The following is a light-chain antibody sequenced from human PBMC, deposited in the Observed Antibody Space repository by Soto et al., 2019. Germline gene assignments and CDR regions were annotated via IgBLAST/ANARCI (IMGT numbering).Light chain of an antibody. CDR2: LDS. V-gene: IGKV2-28*01. J-gene: IGKJ2*01. CDR1: QSLLHSNGYNY. Sequence: DIVMTQSPLSLPVTPGEPASISCRSSQSLLHSNGYNYLDWYLQKPGQSPQLLIYLDSNRSSGVPDRFSGSGSGTDFTLKISRLEAEDVGVYYCMQALQTPWTFGQGTKLEIK. CDR3: MQALQTPWT.